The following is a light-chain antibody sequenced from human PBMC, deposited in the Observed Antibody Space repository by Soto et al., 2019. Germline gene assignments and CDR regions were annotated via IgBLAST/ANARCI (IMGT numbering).Light chain of an antibody. CDR2: GAS. J-gene: IGKJ2*01. Sequence: IVMTQSPATLSVSPGERATLSCRASQSVRSNLAWYQQKPGQAPRLLIYGASSRATGIPARFSGSASGTDFTLTIRSLQSEDFAVYYCQQYDYWPTFGEGTKLEI. V-gene: IGKV3-15*01. CDR1: QSVRSN. CDR3: QQYDYWPT.